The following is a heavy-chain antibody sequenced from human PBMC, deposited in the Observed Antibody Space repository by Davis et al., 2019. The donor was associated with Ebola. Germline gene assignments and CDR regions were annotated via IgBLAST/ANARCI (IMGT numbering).Heavy chain of an antibody. CDR2: ISQSGST. J-gene: IGHJ6*02. D-gene: IGHD6-19*01. CDR3: ARGTDSSSYYYGMDV. Sequence: MPSETLSLTCAVSGDSISSSNWWSWVRQPPGKGLEWIGEISQSGSTNYNPSLKSRVTISVDKSKNQFSLKLSSVTAADTAVYYCARGTDSSSYYYGMDVWGQGTTVTVSS. V-gene: IGHV4-4*02. CDR1: GDSISSSNW.